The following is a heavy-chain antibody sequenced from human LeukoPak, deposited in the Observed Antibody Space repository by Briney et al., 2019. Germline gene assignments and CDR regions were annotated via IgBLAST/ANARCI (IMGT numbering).Heavy chain of an antibody. V-gene: IGHV4-38-2*02. D-gene: IGHD1-26*01. CDR1: GYSISSGHY. CDR2: MFHSGST. Sequence: SETLSLTCTASGYSISSGHYWAWIRQSPEKGLEWIASMFHSGSTYYNPSLKSRVTTSADTSKNEFSLKLSSVTAADTAVYYCARIGGSFYFYYFMDVWGKGTTVTVSS. CDR3: ARIGGSFYFYYFMDV. J-gene: IGHJ6*03.